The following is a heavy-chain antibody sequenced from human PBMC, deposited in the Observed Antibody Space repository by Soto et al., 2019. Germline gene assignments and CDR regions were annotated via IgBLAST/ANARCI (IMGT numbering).Heavy chain of an antibody. V-gene: IGHV5-51*01. Sequence: GESLKISFKGSGYSFTSYWIGWVRQMPGKGLEWRGIIDPGDSDTRYSPSFQGQVTISADKSISTAYLQWRSLNASDTAMYYCARLGSSEGYSYSGMDVGGQGTTVTVSS. D-gene: IGHD6-19*01. CDR3: ARLGSSEGYSYSGMDV. J-gene: IGHJ6*02. CDR1: GYSFTSYW. CDR2: IDPGDSDT.